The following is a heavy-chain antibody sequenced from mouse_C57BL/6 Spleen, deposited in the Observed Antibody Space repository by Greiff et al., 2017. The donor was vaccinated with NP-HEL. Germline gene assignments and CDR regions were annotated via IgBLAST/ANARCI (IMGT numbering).Heavy chain of an antibody. Sequence: QVQLQQSGPELVKPGASVKISCKASGYAFSSSWMNWVKQRPGQGLEWIGRIYPGDGDTNYNGKFKGKATLTADKSSSTAYMQLSSLTSEDSAVYFCGVDSSSHYFDYWGQGTTLTVSS. CDR2: IYPGDGDT. CDR1: GYAFSSSW. V-gene: IGHV1-82*01. D-gene: IGHD3-2*02. CDR3: GVDSSSHYFDY. J-gene: IGHJ2*01.